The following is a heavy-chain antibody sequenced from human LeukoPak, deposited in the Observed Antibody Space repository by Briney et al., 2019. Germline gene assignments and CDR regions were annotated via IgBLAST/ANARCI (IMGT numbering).Heavy chain of an antibody. D-gene: IGHD5-24*01. CDR1: GFTFSSYW. CDR2: INSDGSDT. Sequence: GGSLRLSCAASGFTFSSYWMHWVRQAPGKGLVWVSRINSDGSDTTYADSVKGRFTISRDNAKNTLYLQMNSLRAEDTAVYYCAREGGYNLGRGIRPYDAFDIWGQGTMVTVSS. J-gene: IGHJ3*02. V-gene: IGHV3-74*01. CDR3: AREGGYNLGRGIRPYDAFDI.